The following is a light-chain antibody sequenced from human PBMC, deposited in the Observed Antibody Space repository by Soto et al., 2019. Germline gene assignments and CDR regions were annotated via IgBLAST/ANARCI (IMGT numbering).Light chain of an antibody. CDR3: QYYGNSFVG. CDR1: QSVSSTF. CDR2: GAA. J-gene: IGKJ1*01. Sequence: EIVLTQSPGTLSVSPGERATLSCRASQSVSSTFVAWYQNKPGQAPRLLIYGAARSAAGIADRFSGSACGTCITLIISGLEPEYVAVYYYQYYGNSFVGFGQGTKVDIK. V-gene: IGKV3-20*01.